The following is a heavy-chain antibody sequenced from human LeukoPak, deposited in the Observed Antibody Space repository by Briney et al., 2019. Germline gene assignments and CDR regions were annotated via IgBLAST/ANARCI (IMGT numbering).Heavy chain of an antibody. J-gene: IGHJ4*02. Sequence: GGSLRLSCAASGFIVSGGFMSWVRQAPGKGLEWVSVIYSDGSTYYADSVKGRFTISRDNSKNTLDLQMTGLRAEDTAVYYYARERGRGRDSPWFDYWGQGTLVTVSS. CDR2: IYSDGST. CDR1: GFIVSGGF. D-gene: IGHD1-26*01. V-gene: IGHV3-53*01. CDR3: ARERGRGRDSPWFDY.